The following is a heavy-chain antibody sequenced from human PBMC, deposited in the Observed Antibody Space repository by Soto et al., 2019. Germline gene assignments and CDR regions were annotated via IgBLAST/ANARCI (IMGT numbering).Heavy chain of an antibody. J-gene: IGHJ6*02. CDR2: ISGYNGDT. Sequence: GASVKVSCKASGYTFTRYGSSWVRQAPGQGLEWMGWISGYNGDTNYAQKFQGRVTMTIDTSTSTAYMGLRSLTSDDTSVYYCAKNGQPPYYYYGMDVWGQGTTVTVSS. V-gene: IGHV1-18*01. D-gene: IGHD2-8*01. CDR1: GYTFTRYG. CDR3: AKNGQPPYYYYGMDV.